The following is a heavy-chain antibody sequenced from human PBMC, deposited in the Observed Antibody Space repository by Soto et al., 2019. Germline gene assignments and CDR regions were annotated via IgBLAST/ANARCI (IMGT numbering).Heavy chain of an antibody. CDR3: ARTRGYISGYPYYCDF. Sequence: SLRLSCASSGFTFSDYWMTWVRQPPGKGLEWVATIRQDGREETYVDSVKGRFTVSRDNTENSLFLQMTSLRPEDTAIYYCARTRGYISGYPYYCDFWGQGTLVTVSS. V-gene: IGHV3-7*03. CDR2: IRQDGREE. J-gene: IGHJ4*02. CDR1: GFTFSDYW. D-gene: IGHD5-18*01.